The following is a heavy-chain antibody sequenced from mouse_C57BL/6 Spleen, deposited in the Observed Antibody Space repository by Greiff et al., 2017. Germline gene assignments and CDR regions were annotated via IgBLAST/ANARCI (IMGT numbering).Heavy chain of an antibody. D-gene: IGHD2-2*01. J-gene: IGHJ3*01. CDR1: GFTFSSYT. V-gene: IGHV5-9*01. CDR2: ISGGGGNT. Sequence: EVMLVESGGGLVKPGGSLKLSCAASGFTFSSYTMSWVRQTPEKRLEWVATISGGGGNTYYPDSVKGRFTISRDNAKNTLYLQMSSLRSEDTALYYCASSTMVTTSFAYWGQGTLVTVSA. CDR3: ASSTMVTTSFAY.